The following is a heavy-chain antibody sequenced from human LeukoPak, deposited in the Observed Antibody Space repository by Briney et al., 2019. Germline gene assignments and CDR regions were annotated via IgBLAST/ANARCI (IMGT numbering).Heavy chain of an antibody. V-gene: IGHV3-49*03. CDR1: GFTFSDYY. Sequence: GGSLRLSCAASGFTFSDYYMTWIRQAPGKGLEWVGFIRSNSYGGTADYAASVKGRFSISRDDSKSIAYLQMNSLKTEDTAVYYCTRDAESRYYDSSGYPYWGQGTLVTVSS. CDR2: IRSNSYGGTA. J-gene: IGHJ4*02. CDR3: TRDAESRYYDSSGYPY. D-gene: IGHD3-22*01.